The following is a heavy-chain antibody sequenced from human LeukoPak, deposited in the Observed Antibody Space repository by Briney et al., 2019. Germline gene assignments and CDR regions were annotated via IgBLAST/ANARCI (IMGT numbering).Heavy chain of an antibody. CDR3: ARGNGDGDYVYYYYGMDV. CDR2: ISYSGST. Sequence: SETLSLTCTVSGGSISSYYWSWIRQPPGKGLEWIGYISYSGSTNYSPSLKSRVTISVDTSKNQFSLKLTSVTAEDTAVYYCARGNGDGDYVYYYYGMDVWGQGTTVTVSS. J-gene: IGHJ6*02. V-gene: IGHV4-59*01. CDR1: GGSISSYY. D-gene: IGHD4-17*01.